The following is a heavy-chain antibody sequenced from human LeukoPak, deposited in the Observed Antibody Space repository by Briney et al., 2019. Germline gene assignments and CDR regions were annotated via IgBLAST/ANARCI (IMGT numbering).Heavy chain of an antibody. D-gene: IGHD3-10*01. CDR2: IDTSGSYI. J-gene: IGHJ3*02. CDR1: GFTFTSYG. V-gene: IGHV3-21*01. CDR3: AGGRSITLLRGVAMSDGFDI. Sequence: GGSLRLSCTASGFTFTSYGMNWVRQAPGKGLEWVSFIDTSGSYIYYGDSLKGRVTISRDNAKNSLYLQMNGLRAEDTAVYYCAGGRSITLLRGVAMSDGFDIWGQGAMVTVSS.